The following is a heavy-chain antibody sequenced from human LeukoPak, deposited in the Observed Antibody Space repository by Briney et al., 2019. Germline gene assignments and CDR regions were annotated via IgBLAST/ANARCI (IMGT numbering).Heavy chain of an antibody. Sequence: SGGSLRLSCAASGFAFSTYTINWVRQAPGEGLEWVASISSDSRYIYYPDSVKGRFTISRDNAKNSVYLQMNSLRGEDTAVYYCARDGFGSYDYWGQGTLVTVSS. CDR2: ISSDSRYI. V-gene: IGHV3-21*01. CDR3: ARDGFGSYDY. D-gene: IGHD3-10*01. CDR1: GFAFSTYT. J-gene: IGHJ4*02.